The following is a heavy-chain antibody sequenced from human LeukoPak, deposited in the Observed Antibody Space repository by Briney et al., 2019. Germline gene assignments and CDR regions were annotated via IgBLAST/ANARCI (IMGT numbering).Heavy chain of an antibody. CDR2: INQNAGT. V-gene: IGHV4-34*01. D-gene: IGHD6-6*01. CDR1: GGSIRGYY. CDR3: ARGRTRLSWLDP. Sequence: TSETLSLTCAVSGGSIRGYYWSWVRQSPGKGLEWIGDINQNAGTDYNPSLKSRVTMLIDSSKNQISLNVTAATAADTAIYYCARGRTRLSWLDPWGQGTLVTVSS. J-gene: IGHJ5*02.